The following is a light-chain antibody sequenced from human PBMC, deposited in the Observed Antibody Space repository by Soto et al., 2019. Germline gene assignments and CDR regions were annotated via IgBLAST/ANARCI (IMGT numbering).Light chain of an antibody. Sequence: QSVLTQPPSVSGAPGQRVTISCTGSSSNIGSTYDVQWYQQLPGTAPKLLIHGNTNRPSGVPDRFSGSKSGTSASLAITGLQADDEAGYCCQSYDDSLSVHYVFGTGTKVTVL. CDR3: QSYDDSLSVHYV. CDR2: GNT. V-gene: IGLV1-40*01. CDR1: SSNIGSTYD. J-gene: IGLJ1*01.